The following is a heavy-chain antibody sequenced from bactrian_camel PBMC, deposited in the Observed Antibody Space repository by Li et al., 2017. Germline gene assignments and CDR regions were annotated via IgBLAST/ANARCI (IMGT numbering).Heavy chain of an antibody. Sequence: HVQLVESGGGLVQPGGSLRLSCTAPGFTSFACSMDWYRQAEGKQREWVSAISPDGATKLADSIKGRFTISQDKDKDTVYLQLNSATPEDTAMYSCQSRCFRDGNWRLVRGKGTQVTVS. D-gene: IGHD8*01. CDR3: QSRCFRDGNWRLV. J-gene: IGHJ4*01. CDR1: GFTSFACS. V-gene: IGHV3S53*01. CDR2: ISPDGAT.